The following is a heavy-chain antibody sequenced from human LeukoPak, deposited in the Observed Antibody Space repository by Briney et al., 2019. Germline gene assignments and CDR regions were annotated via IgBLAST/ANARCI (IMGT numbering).Heavy chain of an antibody. D-gene: IGHD3-16*01. CDR1: GFTFSSYW. CDR3: ARDLMITFGGVIGYGMDV. Sequence: GGSLRLSCAASGFTFSSYWMSWVRQAPGKGLEWVANIKQDGSEKYYVDSVKGRFTISRDNAKNSLYLQMNSLRAEDTAVYYCARDLMITFGGVIGYGMDVWGQGTTVTVSS. V-gene: IGHV3-7*01. J-gene: IGHJ6*02. CDR2: IKQDGSEK.